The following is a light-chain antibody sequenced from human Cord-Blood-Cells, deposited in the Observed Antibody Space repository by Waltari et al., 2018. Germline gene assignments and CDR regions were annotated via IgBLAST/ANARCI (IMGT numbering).Light chain of an antibody. CDR3: CSYAGSYTVV. CDR1: SRDVGGYNY. CDR2: DFS. J-gene: IGLJ2*01. V-gene: IGLV2-11*01. Sequence: SALTQPRSVSGSPGQSVTISCTGTSRDVGGYNYIPWYQPHPGKAPKLMIYDFSKRPSGVPDRFSGSKSGNTASLTISGLQAEDEADYYCCSYAGSYTVVFGGGTKLTVL.